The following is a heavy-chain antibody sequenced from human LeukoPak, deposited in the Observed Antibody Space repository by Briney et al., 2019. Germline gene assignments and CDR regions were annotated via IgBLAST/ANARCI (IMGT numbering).Heavy chain of an antibody. Sequence: GASLRLSCAASGFSVSSYSMNWVRQAPGKGRGCVSSISSSSSYIYYADSGKGRFTISRDNAKNSRYLQMNSLRAEDTAVYYCARASCSGGSCYSGGYYYYYYMDVWGKGTTVTVSS. CDR1: GFSVSSYS. CDR3: ARASCSGGSCYSGGYYYYYYMDV. CDR2: ISSSSSYI. V-gene: IGHV3-21*01. J-gene: IGHJ6*03. D-gene: IGHD2-15*01.